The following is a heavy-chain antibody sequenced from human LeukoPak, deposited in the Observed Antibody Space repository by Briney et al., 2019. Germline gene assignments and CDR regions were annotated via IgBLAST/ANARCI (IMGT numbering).Heavy chain of an antibody. V-gene: IGHV3-53*04. D-gene: IGHD6-19*01. CDR3: AASSSGWPYFDY. CDR1: GFTVSSNY. Sequence: PGGSLRLSCAASGFTVSSNYMSWVRQAPGEGLEWVSVIYSGASTYYADSVKGRFTISRHNSKNTLYLQMNSLRPEDTAVYYCAASSSGWPYFDYWGQGTLVTVSS. CDR2: IYSGAST. J-gene: IGHJ4*02.